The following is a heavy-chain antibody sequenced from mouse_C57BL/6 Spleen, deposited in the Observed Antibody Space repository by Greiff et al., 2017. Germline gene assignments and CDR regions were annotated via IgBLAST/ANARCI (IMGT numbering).Heavy chain of an antibody. CDR2: IDPENGDT. V-gene: IGHV14-4*01. Sequence: EVQGVESGAELVRPGASVKLSCTASGFNIKDDYMHWVKQRPEQGLEWIGWIDPENGDTEYASKFQGKATITADTSSNTAYLQLSSLTSEDTAVYYCTTYLSTVRGFAYWGQGTLVTVSA. D-gene: IGHD1-1*01. CDR1: GFNIKDDY. J-gene: IGHJ3*01. CDR3: TTYLSTVRGFAY.